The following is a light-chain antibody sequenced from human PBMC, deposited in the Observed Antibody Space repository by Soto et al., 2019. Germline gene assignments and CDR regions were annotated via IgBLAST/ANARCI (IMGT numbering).Light chain of an antibody. J-gene: IGKJ4*01. CDR1: QSVTSN. Sequence: EIVMTQSPATLSVSPGERATLSCRASQSVTSNLAWYQQKPGQPPRRLVYGASTRATGIPARFSGSGSGTEFTRTISSLQFEDFAVYYWQQYNNWPLTFGGGTKVEIK. CDR2: GAS. CDR3: QQYNNWPLT. V-gene: IGKV3-15*01.